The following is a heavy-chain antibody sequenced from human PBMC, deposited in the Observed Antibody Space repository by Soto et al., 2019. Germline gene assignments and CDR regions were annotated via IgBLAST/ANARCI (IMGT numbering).Heavy chain of an antibody. Sequence: ASVKVSCKASGSTFSGFYMHWWRQAPGQGLEWMGWINPNSGGTKSAEKFQGRVTRTRDTSISTAYMELSRLTSDDTAVYYCASAAVTGTAGLGFWGQGTQGTVSS. J-gene: IGHJ4*02. V-gene: IGHV1-2*02. CDR3: ASAAVTGTAGLGF. D-gene: IGHD6-19*01. CDR1: GSTFSGFY. CDR2: INPNSGGT.